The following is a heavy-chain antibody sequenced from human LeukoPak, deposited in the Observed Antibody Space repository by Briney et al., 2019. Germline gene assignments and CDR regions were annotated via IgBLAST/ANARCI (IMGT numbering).Heavy chain of an antibody. CDR1: GYTFTSYG. J-gene: IGHJ4*02. CDR2: ISTYNGNT. D-gene: IGHD6-13*01. CDR3: AGRVAAGYRGACMDY. Sequence: ASVKVSCKASGYTFTSYGISWVRQAPGQGLEWMGWISTYNGNTNYAQKLQGRVTMTTDTSTSTAYMELRSLRSDDTAVYYCAGRVAAGYRGACMDYWGQGTLVTVSS. V-gene: IGHV1-18*01.